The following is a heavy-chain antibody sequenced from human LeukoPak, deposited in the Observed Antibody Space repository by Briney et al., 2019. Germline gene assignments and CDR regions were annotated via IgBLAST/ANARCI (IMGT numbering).Heavy chain of an antibody. V-gene: IGHV4-39*07. J-gene: IGHJ5*02. Sequence: SETLSLTCTVSGGSISSSSYYWGWIRQPPGKGLEWIGSIYYSGSTYYNPSLKSRVTISVDTSKNQFSLKLSSVTAADTAVYYCARDLAARVWFDPWGQGTLVTVSS. D-gene: IGHD6-6*01. CDR1: GGSISSSSYY. CDR2: IYYSGST. CDR3: ARDLAARVWFDP.